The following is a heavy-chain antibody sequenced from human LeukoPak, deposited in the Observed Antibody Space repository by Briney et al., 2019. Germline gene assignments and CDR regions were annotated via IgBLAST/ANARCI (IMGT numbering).Heavy chain of an antibody. D-gene: IGHD5-18*01. CDR3: ARGRRDTAMIIYYYYYYMDV. Sequence: SETLSLTCAVYGGSFSGYYWSWIRQPPGKGLEWIGEINHSGSTNYNPSLKSRVTISVDTSKNQFSLKLSSVTAADTAVYYCARGRRDTAMIIYYYYYYMDVWGKGTTVTISS. J-gene: IGHJ6*03. CDR2: INHSGST. CDR1: GGSFSGYY. V-gene: IGHV4-34*01.